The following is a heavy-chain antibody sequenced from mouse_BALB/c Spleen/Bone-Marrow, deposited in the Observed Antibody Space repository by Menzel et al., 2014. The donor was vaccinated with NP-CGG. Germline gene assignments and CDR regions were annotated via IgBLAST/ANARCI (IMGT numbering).Heavy chain of an antibody. J-gene: IGHJ4*01. V-gene: IGHV5-12-2*01. CDR3: ARQLGLRWAMDY. CDR1: GFTFSSYT. Sequence: EVKVVDSGGGLVQPGGSLKLSCAASGFTFSSYTVSWVRQTPEKRLEWVAYISNGGGSTYYPDTVKGRFTISRDNAKNTLYLQMSSLKSEDTAMYYCARQLGLRWAMDYWGQGTSVTVSS. D-gene: IGHD3-1*01. CDR2: ISNGGGST.